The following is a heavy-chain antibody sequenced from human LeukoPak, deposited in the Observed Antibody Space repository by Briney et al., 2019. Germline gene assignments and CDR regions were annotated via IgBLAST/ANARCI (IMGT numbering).Heavy chain of an antibody. CDR2: INHSGST. D-gene: IGHD3-10*01. CDR1: GGSFSGYY. Sequence: SETLSLTCAVYGGSFSGYYWSWIRPPPGKGWEWVGEINHSGSTNYNPSLKSRATISVDTSKNQFSLKLSSVTAADTAVYYCARRGPPRTMLRGVKSGWFDPWGQGTLVTVSS. V-gene: IGHV4-34*01. CDR3: ARRGPPRTMLRGVKSGWFDP. J-gene: IGHJ5*02.